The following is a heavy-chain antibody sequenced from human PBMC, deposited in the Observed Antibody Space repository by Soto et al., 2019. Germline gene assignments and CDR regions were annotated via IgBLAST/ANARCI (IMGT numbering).Heavy chain of an antibody. D-gene: IGHD2-15*01. V-gene: IGHV4-61*03. CDR1: GDSVSSGIYY. Sequence: SETLSLTCTVSGDSVSSGIYYWSWIRHPPGKGLEWIGYIYYSGSTNYNPSLKSRVTMSVDTSKNNFSLKLSSVTAADTAVYYCARDRARFCSGGSCYGVDPWGQGTLVTVSS. CDR3: ARDRARFCSGGSCYGVDP. J-gene: IGHJ5*02. CDR2: IYYSGST.